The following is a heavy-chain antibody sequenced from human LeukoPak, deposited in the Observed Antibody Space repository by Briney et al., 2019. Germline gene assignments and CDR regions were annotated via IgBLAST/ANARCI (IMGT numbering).Heavy chain of an antibody. CDR1: GFTFTNYG. Sequence: GRSLRLSCAASGFTFTNYGIHWVRQAPGKGLEGVAFIGYNERDKHYADSAKGRFTISRENSKNTLYLQMNSLRGENTGVYYCAKDQGYSQDYWGQGTLVTVSS. D-gene: IGHD5-18*01. V-gene: IGHV3-30*02. CDR3: AKDQGYSQDY. CDR2: IGYNERDK. J-gene: IGHJ4*02.